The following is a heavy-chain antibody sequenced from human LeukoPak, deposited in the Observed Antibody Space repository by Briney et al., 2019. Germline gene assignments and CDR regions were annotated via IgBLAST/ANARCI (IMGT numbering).Heavy chain of an antibody. J-gene: IGHJ3*02. D-gene: IGHD3-3*01. V-gene: IGHV4-4*02. CDR1: GGSISSSNW. CDR3: ATALLIFGVVHDAFDI. CDR2: IYHSGST. Sequence: SETLSLTCAVSGGSISSSNWWSWVRQPPGKGLEWIGEIYHSGSTNYNPSLKSRVTISVDKSKNQFSLKLSSVTAADTAVYYCATALLIFGVVHDAFDIWGQGTMVTVSS.